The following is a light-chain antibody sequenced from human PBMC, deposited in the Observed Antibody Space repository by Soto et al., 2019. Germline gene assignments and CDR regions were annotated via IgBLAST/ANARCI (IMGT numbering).Light chain of an antibody. J-gene: IGKJ1*01. Sequence: EVVMTQSPATLSVSPGERVTLSCRASQSINAHLAWYQQKPGQAPRLLIHGASTRATGIPARFSGSGFGTEFIRTISSLQSEDFAVYYCQQYNNWLWTFGQGTKVEIQ. V-gene: IGKV3-15*01. CDR3: QQYNNWLWT. CDR1: QSINAH. CDR2: GAS.